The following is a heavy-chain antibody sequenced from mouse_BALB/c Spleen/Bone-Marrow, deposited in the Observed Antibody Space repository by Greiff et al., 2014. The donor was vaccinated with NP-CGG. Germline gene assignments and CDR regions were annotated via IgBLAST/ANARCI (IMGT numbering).Heavy chain of an antibody. D-gene: IGHD4-1*01. Sequence: VQLQQSGPELAKPGASVQMSCKASGHTFTTYWMHWVKQRPGQGLEWVGYIDPRTGYTEYNQKFKDKATLTADKSSNTAYMQLRSLTSEDSAVYYCARYWDTYWGQGTQVTVSA. CDR2: IDPRTGYT. V-gene: IGHV1-7*01. CDR3: ARYWDTY. J-gene: IGHJ3*01. CDR1: GHTFTTYW.